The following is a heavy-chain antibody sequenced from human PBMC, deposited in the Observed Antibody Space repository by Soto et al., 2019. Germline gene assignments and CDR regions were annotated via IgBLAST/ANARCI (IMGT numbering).Heavy chain of an antibody. Sequence: QVLLVESGGGVVQPGRSLRLSCAASGFAFSDHGMHWVRQDPGTGLEWVAVIWNDGSKKYYADSVKCRFTISRDNSKNKLYLQMNSLRVEDAAGYSCVRGRAYGDYIADFWGQETLVTVSS. CDR2: IWNDGSKK. CDR1: GFAFSDHG. J-gene: IGHJ4*02. CDR3: VRGRAYGDYIADF. V-gene: IGHV3-33*01. D-gene: IGHD4-17*01.